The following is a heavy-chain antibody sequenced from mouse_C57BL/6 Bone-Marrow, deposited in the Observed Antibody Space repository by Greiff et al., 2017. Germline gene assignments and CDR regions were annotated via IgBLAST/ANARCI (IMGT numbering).Heavy chain of an antibody. CDR1: GFNLKDDY. D-gene: IGHD1-1*01. Sequence: VHVKQSGAELVRPGASVKLSCTASGFNLKDDYMHWVKQRPEQGLEWIGWIDPENGDTEYASKFQGKATITADTSSNAAYLQLSSLTSEDTAVYYCKITTGAYWGQGTLVTVSA. CDR2: IDPENGDT. CDR3: KITTGAY. V-gene: IGHV14-4*01. J-gene: IGHJ3*01.